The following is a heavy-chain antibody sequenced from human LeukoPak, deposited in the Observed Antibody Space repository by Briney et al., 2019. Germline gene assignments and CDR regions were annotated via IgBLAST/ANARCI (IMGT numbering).Heavy chain of an antibody. V-gene: IGHV3-30*03. J-gene: IGHJ6*03. CDR1: GFTFSSYS. Sequence: GGSLRLSCAASGFTFSSYSMNWVRQAPGKGLEWVAVISYDGSNKYYADSVKGRFTISRDNAKNTLYLQMNSLRAEDTAVYYCARASWGYYYMDVWGKGTTVTVSS. CDR3: ARASWGYYYMDV. CDR2: ISYDGSNK. D-gene: IGHD7-27*01.